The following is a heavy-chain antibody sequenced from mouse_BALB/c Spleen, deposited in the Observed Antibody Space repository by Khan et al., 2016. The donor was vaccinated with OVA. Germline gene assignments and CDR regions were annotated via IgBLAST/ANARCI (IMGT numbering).Heavy chain of an antibody. CDR1: GYTFTSNT. Sequence: QVQLKQSGADLARPGASVRMSCKASGYTFTSNTMHWVKQRPGQGLEWIGYINPRSGYTNYNQNFKDKATFTADKSSSTVYMQLSSLTSEDSAVRYCARRTTEYSMDYWGQGTSVTVSS. D-gene: IGHD2-14*01. CDR2: INPRSGYT. J-gene: IGHJ4*01. CDR3: ARRTTEYSMDY. V-gene: IGHV1-4*01.